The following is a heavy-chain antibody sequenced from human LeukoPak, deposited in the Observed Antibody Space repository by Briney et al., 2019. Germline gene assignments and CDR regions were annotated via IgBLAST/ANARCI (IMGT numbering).Heavy chain of an antibody. CDR3: AKVPPDGCSGGSCYYYYGMDV. Sequence: GRSLRLSCAASGFTFSSYAMHWVRQAPGKGLEWVAVISYDGSNKYYADSVRGRFTISRDNSKNTLYLQMNSLRAEDTAVYYCAKVPPDGCSGGSCYYYYGMDVWGQGTTVTVSS. CDR1: GFTFSSYA. CDR2: ISYDGSNK. D-gene: IGHD2-15*01. V-gene: IGHV3-30-3*01. J-gene: IGHJ6*02.